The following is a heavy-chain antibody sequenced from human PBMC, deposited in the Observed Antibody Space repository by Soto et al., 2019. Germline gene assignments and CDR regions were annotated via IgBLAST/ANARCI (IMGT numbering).Heavy chain of an antibody. Sequence: TLSLTCTVSGGSISSGDYYWSWIRQPPGKGLEWIGYIYYSGSTYYNPSLKSRVTISVDTSKNQFSLKLSSVTAAATAAYYGGSGLGGNFDSWGKETLVTVPS. D-gene: IGHD3-16*01. CDR3: GSGLGGNFDS. J-gene: IGHJ4*02. CDR1: GGSISSGDYY. V-gene: IGHV4-30-4*01. CDR2: IYYSGST.